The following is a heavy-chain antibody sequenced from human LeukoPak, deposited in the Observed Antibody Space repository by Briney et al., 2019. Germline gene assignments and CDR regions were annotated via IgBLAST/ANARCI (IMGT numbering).Heavy chain of an antibody. CDR2: IYHSGST. D-gene: IGHD3-3*01. V-gene: IGHV4-39*07. J-gene: IGHJ3*02. Sequence: SETLSLTCTVSGGSISSSSYYWGWIRQPPGKGLEWSGEIYHSGSTNYNPSLKSRITISVDKSKNQFSLELSSVTAADTAVYYCARERSGSEIFARSFDIWGQGTMVTVSS. CDR3: ARERSGSEIFARSFDI. CDR1: GGSISSSSYY.